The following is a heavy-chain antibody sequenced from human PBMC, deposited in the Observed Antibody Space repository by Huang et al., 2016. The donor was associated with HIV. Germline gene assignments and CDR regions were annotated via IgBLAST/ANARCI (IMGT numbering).Heavy chain of an antibody. Sequence: EVQLVESGGGLVQPGGSLRLSCAASDFAFSSYWMMWLRQVTGKGLEWVASIREDSGQKDDLDAVKGRFIISRDNPKKSLYLQMNNLRAEDAAVYYCARDPFIKAFDIWGQGTLVTVSS. J-gene: IGHJ3*02. CDR2: IREDSGQK. V-gene: IGHV3-7*01. CDR3: ARDPFIKAFDI. CDR1: DFAFSSYW.